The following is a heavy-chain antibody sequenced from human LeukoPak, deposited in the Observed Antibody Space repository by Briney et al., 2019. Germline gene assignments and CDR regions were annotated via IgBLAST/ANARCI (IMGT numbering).Heavy chain of an antibody. CDR3: ARGKGYSGYDFAFDI. CDR2: IYHSGST. CDR1: GGSISSGGYS. J-gene: IGHJ3*02. Sequence: SETLSLTCAVSGGSISSGGYSWSWIRQPPGKGLEWIGYIYHSGSTYYNPSLKSRVTISVDRSKNQLSPKLSSVTAADTAVYYCARGKGYSGYDFAFDIWGQGTMVTVSS. D-gene: IGHD5-12*01. V-gene: IGHV4-30-2*01.